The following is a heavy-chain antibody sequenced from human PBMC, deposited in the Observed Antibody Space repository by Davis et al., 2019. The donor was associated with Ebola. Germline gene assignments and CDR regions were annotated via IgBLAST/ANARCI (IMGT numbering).Heavy chain of an antibody. CDR1: GASIKNYF. V-gene: IGHV4-59*08. CDR3: ARPSYPPK. Sequence: SETLSLTCTVSGASIKNYFWSWIRQPPGKGLEWIGYIYNSGRTKYNPSLKSRVTISVDTSKNQFSLKLSSVTAADTAVYYCARPSYPPKWGQGTLVTVSS. D-gene: IGHD2-2*01. CDR2: IYNSGRT. J-gene: IGHJ4*02.